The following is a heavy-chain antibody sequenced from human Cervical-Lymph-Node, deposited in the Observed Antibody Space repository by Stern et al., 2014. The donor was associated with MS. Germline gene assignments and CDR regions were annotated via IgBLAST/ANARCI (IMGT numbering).Heavy chain of an antibody. V-gene: IGHV2-70*04. CDR1: GFSLSTSGMR. CDR2: IDWDDDK. CDR3: ARIRGHNWDYYDSSGYYYDY. D-gene: IGHD3-22*01. Sequence: QITLKESGPALVKPTQTLTLTCTFSGFSLSTSGMRVSWIRQPPGKALEWLSRIDWDDDKFYSTSLKTRLTISKDTSKNQVVLTMTNMDPVDTATYYCARIRGHNWDYYDSSGYYYDYWGQGTLVTVSS. J-gene: IGHJ4*02.